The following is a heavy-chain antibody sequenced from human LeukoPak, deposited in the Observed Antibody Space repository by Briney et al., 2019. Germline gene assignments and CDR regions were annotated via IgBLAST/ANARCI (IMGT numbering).Heavy chain of an antibody. J-gene: IGHJ5*02. Sequence: AASVKVSCKASGYTFTGYYMHWVRQAPGQGLEWMGWINPNSGGTNYAQKFQGRVTMTRDTSISTAYMELSRLRSDDTAVYYCARESDSSGYFPAYNWFDPWGQGTLVTVSS. CDR3: ARESDSSGYFPAYNWFDP. CDR2: INPNSGGT. D-gene: IGHD3-22*01. V-gene: IGHV1-2*02. CDR1: GYTFTGYY.